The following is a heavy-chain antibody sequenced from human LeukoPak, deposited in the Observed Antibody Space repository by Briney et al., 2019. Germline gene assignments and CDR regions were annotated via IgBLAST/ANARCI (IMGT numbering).Heavy chain of an antibody. D-gene: IGHD6-6*01. CDR2: IYYSGST. CDR1: GGSISSYY. V-gene: IGHV4-59*01. Sequence: SETLSLTCTVSGGSISSYYWSWIRQPPGKGLEWIGYIYYSGSTNYYPSLKSRVTISVDTSKNQFSLKLSSVTAADTAVYYCARDVGSSSSHDYGMDVWGQGTTVTVSS. J-gene: IGHJ6*02. CDR3: ARDVGSSSSHDYGMDV.